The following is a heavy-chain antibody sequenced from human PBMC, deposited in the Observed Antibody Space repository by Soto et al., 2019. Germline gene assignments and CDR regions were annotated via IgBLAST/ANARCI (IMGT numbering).Heavy chain of an antibody. Sequence: EVQLVESGGGLVKPGGSLRLSCAASGFTFSSYSMNWVRQAPGKGLEWVSSISSSSSYIYYADSVKGRFTISRDNAKNSLYLQMNSLRAEDTAVYYCAREGVATSTILDYWGQGTLVTVSS. CDR3: AREGVATSTILDY. CDR1: GFTFSSYS. J-gene: IGHJ4*02. CDR2: ISSSSSYI. V-gene: IGHV3-21*01. D-gene: IGHD5-12*01.